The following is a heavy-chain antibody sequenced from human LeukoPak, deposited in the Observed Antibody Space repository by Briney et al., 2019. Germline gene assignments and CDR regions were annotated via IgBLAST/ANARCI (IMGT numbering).Heavy chain of an antibody. D-gene: IGHD3-9*01. J-gene: IGHJ5*02. CDR3: ARGVEYYDILTGYYNTGVRRSRWFDP. V-gene: IGHV4-31*03. CDR2: IYYSGST. Sequence: SETLSLTCTVSGGSISSGGYYWSWIRQHPGKGLEWIGYIYYSGSTYYNPSLKSRVTISVDTSKNQFSLKLSSVTAADTAVYYCARGVEYYDILTGYYNTGVRRSRWFDPWGQGTLVTVSS. CDR1: GGSISSGGYY.